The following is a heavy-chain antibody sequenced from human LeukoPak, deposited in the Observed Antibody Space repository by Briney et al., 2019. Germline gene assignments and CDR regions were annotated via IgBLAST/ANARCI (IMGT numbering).Heavy chain of an antibody. J-gene: IGHJ4*02. CDR3: ARDEAVGAPFDY. CDR2: ITSDGSST. V-gene: IGHV3-74*01. CDR1: GFTFNNYW. D-gene: IGHD1-26*01. Sequence: GGSLRLSRAASGFTFNNYWMHWVRQAPGTGLVWVSRITSDGSSTSYADSVKGRFTISRDNAKNTLYLQMNSLRAEDTAVYYCARDEAVGAPFDYWGQGTLVTVSS.